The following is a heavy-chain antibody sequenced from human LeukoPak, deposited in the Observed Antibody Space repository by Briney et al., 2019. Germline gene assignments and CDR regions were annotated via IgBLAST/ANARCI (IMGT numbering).Heavy chain of an antibody. CDR2: INHSGST. D-gene: IGHD2-2*01. J-gene: IGHJ4*02. V-gene: IGHV4-34*01. CDR1: GGSFSGYY. CDR3: ARGLGYCSSTSCYVLDY. Sequence: SETLYLTCAVYGGSFSGYYWSWIRQSPGKGLEWIGEINHSGSTNYNPSLKSRVTISVDTSKNQFSLKLSSATAADTAVYYCARGLGYCSSTSCYVLDYWGQGTLVTVSS.